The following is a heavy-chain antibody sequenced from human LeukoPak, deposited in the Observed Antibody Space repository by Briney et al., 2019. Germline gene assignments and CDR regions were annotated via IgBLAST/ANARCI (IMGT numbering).Heavy chain of an antibody. D-gene: IGHD1-14*01. CDR2: IYYSGNT. Sequence: SETLSLTCAVSGDSMISTNWWSWVRQPPGKGLELIGYIYYSGNTNYNPSLKSRVTILVDTSKNQFSLKLSSVTAADTAVYYCARDAGFDYWGQGTLVTVSS. CDR1: GDSMISTNW. J-gene: IGHJ4*02. CDR3: ARDAGFDY. V-gene: IGHV4-4*02.